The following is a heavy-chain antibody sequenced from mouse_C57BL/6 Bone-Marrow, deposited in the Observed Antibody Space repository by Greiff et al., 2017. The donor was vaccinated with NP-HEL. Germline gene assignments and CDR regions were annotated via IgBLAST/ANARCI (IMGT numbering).Heavy chain of an antibody. J-gene: IGHJ3*01. CDR2: ISSGGSYT. V-gene: IGHV5-6*01. CDR1: GFTFSSYG. D-gene: IGHD2-3*01. Sequence: EVKVVESGGDLVKPGGSLKLSCAASGFTFSSYGMSWVRQTPDKRLEWVATISSGGSYTYYPDSVKGRFTISRDNAKNTLYLQMSSLKSEDTAMYYCARLGGYDGYPAWFAYWGQGTLVTVSA. CDR3: ARLGGYDGYPAWFAY.